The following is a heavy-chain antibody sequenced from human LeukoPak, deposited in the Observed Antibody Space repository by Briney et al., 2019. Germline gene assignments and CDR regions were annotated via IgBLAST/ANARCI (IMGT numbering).Heavy chain of an antibody. CDR3: ARGPWCGGDCPDRYYFDY. Sequence: SETLSLTCAVYGGSFSGYYWSWIRQPPGKGLEWIGEINHSGSTNYNPPLKSRVTISVDTSKNQFSLKLSSVTAADTAVYYCARGPWCGGDCPDRYYFDYWGQGTLVTVSS. CDR2: INHSGST. CDR1: GGSFSGYY. J-gene: IGHJ4*02. D-gene: IGHD2-21*02. V-gene: IGHV4-34*01.